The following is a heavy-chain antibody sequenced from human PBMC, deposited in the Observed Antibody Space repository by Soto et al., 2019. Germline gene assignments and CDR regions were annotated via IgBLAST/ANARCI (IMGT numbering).Heavy chain of an antibody. Sequence: QVQLQESGPGLVKPSQTLSLTCTVSGGSISSGDYYWSWIRQPPGKGLEWIGYNYYSGSTYYNPSLKRRVTISVDTSKNQFSRKLSSVTAAHTAVYYCARERPDGSRLDPWGQGTLVTVSS. CDR1: GGSISSGDYY. CDR3: ARERPDGSRLDP. V-gene: IGHV4-30-4*01. CDR2: NYYSGST. D-gene: IGHD6-13*01. J-gene: IGHJ5*02.